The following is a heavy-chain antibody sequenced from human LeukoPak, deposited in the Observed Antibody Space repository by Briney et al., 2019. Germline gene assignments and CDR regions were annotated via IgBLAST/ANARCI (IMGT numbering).Heavy chain of an antibody. J-gene: IGHJ4*02. CDR3: ARARGASYYFDY. CDR1: GGSFSGYD. Sequence: SETLSLTCAVYGGSFSGYDWSWIRQPPGKGLEWIGEINYSGSTNYNSSLKSRVTISVDTSKNQFSLKLNSVTAADTAVYYCARARGASYYFDYWGQGTLVTVSS. CDR2: INYSGST. V-gene: IGHV4-34*01.